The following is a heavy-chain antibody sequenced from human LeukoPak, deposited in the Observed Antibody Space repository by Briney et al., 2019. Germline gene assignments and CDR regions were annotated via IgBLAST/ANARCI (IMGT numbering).Heavy chain of an antibody. V-gene: IGHV3-21*01. CDR2: ISSSSSYI. CDR3: ARDGEMATIGWFDP. CDR1: GFTFSSYS. D-gene: IGHD5-24*01. J-gene: IGHJ5*02. Sequence: PGGSLRLSCAASGFTFSSYSMNWVCQAPGEGLEWVSSISSSSSYIYYADSVKGRFTISRDNAKNSLYLQMNSLRAEDTAVYYCARDGEMATIGWFDPWGQGTLVTVSS.